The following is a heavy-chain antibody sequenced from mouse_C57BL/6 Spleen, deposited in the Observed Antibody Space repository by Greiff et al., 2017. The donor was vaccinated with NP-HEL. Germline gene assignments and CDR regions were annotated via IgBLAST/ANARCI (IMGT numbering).Heavy chain of an antibody. J-gene: IGHJ3*01. CDR1: GFNIKDYY. CDR3: TTRGYYDYPWFAY. CDR2: IDPEDGDT. D-gene: IGHD2-4*01. Sequence: SGAELVRPGASVKLSCTASGFNIKDYYMHWVKQRPEQGLEWIGRIDPEDGDTESAPKFQGKATMTADTSSNTAYLQLSSLTSEDTAVYYCTTRGYYDYPWFAYWGQGTLVTVSA. V-gene: IGHV14-1*01.